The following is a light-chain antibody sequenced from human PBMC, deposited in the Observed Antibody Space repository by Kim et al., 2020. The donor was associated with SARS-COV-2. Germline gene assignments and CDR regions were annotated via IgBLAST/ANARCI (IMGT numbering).Light chain of an antibody. J-gene: IGKJ1*01. CDR1: KSVSGN. V-gene: IGKV3-15*01. Sequence: GSPGERATLSCRASKSVSGNLAWYQQKPGQAPRLLIYGASTRATGIPARFSGSGSGTEFTLTISSLQSEDFAVYYCQQYNNWPPTFGQGTKVDIK. CDR2: GAS. CDR3: QQYNNWPPT.